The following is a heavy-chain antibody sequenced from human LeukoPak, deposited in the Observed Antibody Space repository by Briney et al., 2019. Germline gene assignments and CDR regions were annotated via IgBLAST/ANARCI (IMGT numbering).Heavy chain of an antibody. CDR3: ARVEAMGLIDY. CDR1: GFTFSSYS. V-gene: IGHV3-21*01. D-gene: IGHD5-18*01. CDR2: ISSSSSYI. J-gene: IGHJ4*02. Sequence: PGGPLRLSCAASGFTFSSYSMNWVRHAPGKGLEWVSSISSSSSYIYYADSVKGRFTISRDNAKNSLYLQMNSLRAEDTAVYYCARVEAMGLIDYWGQGTLVTVSS.